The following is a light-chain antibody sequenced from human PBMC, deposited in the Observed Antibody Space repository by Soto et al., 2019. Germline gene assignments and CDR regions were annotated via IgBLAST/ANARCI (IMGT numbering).Light chain of an antibody. CDR1: TSDVGGFDS. Sequence: QSALTQPASVSGSPGQSITISCTATTSDVGGFDSVSWYQQHPGTAPRVIIYEVSNRPSGVSYRFSGSKSANTASLTISGLQADDEADYYCCSYAGSGTFVFGTGTKVTVL. CDR2: EVS. V-gene: IGLV2-23*02. J-gene: IGLJ1*01. CDR3: CSYAGSGTFV.